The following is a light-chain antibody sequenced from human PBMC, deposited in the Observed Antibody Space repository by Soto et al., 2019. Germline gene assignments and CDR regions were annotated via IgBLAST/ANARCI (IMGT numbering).Light chain of an antibody. CDR3: QEYNKWPSWT. CDR1: QTIDNH. CDR2: AAS. V-gene: IGKV3D-15*01. J-gene: IGKJ1*01. Sequence: IVMTQSPATLSLSPGERATLSCRASQTIDNHLAWYQQIPGQAPRLLMYAASTRATGIPVRFSGSGSGTEFTLTISSLQSEDFAVYYCQEYNKWPSWTFGRGTKVEIK.